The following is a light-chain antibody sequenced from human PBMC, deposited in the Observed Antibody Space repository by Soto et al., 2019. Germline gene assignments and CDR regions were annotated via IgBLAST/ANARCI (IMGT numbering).Light chain of an antibody. CDR3: QQYNTCPRT. V-gene: IGKV3D-15*01. CDR1: QSVSSN. J-gene: IGKJ4*01. CDR2: GAS. Sequence: EIVMTQSPATLSVSPGERATLSCRASQSVSSNLAWYQQKPGQAPRLLIYGASTRATGIPARFSGSGSGTEFTLTISSLQSEYCAVYYCQQYNTCPRTFGGGTKVESK.